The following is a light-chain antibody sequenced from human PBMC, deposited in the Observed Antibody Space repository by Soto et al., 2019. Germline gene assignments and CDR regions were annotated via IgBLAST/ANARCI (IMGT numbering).Light chain of an antibody. CDR3: SSYAGNNNLV. CDR1: SSDVGGYNY. CDR2: DVT. J-gene: IGLJ2*01. V-gene: IGLV2-8*01. Sequence: QSVLTQPTSASGSPGQSVTISCTGTSSDVGGYNYVSWYQQHPGKAPKLVISDVTKRPSGVPDRFSGSKSGNTASLTVSGLQADDEADYYCSSYAGNNNLVFGGGTKLTVL.